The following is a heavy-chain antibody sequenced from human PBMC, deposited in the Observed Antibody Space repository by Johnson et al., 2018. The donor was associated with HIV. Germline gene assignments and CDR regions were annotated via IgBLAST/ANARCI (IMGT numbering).Heavy chain of an antibody. V-gene: IGHV3-15*01. D-gene: IGHD3-22*01. Sequence: VQLVESGGGLVKPGGSQRLSCAASGFIFSNAWMTWVRQAPGKGLEWVGRIKGKTDGGTTDYAAPVKGRFTISRSESKNTLYLQMNSLKIEDTAVYYCATVVVITQDAFDIWGQGTMVTVSS. CDR1: GFIFSNAW. CDR3: ATVVVITQDAFDI. J-gene: IGHJ3*02. CDR2: IKGKTDGGTT.